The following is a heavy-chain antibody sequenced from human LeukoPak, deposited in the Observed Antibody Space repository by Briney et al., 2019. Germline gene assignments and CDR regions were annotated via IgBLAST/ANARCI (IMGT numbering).Heavy chain of an antibody. CDR3: ARDNSPPGYCSGGSCFGFDWHAFDI. V-gene: IGHV3-74*01. CDR1: GFTFSSYW. CDR2: INSDGSST. D-gene: IGHD2-15*01. Sequence: PGGSLRLSCAASGFTFSSYWMHWVRHAPGKGLVWVSRINSDGSSTIYADSVKGRFTISRDNAKNTLYLQMNSLRAEDTAVYYCARDNSPPGYCSGGSCFGFDWHAFDIWGQGTMVTVSS. J-gene: IGHJ3*02.